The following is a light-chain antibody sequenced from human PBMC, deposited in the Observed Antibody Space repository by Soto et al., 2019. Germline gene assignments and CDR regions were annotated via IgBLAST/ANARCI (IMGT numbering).Light chain of an antibody. CDR2: DND. CDR1: SSNIGDNY. CDR3: GTWDSSLSVAV. Sequence: QSELTQPPSVSAAAGQKVTISCSGSSSNIGDNYVSWYRQVPGTPPKLLIYDNDQRSSETPDRFSAYKSGTSATLGISGLQTGDEADYYCGTWDSSLSVAVFGGGTQLTVL. V-gene: IGLV1-51*01. J-gene: IGLJ7*01.